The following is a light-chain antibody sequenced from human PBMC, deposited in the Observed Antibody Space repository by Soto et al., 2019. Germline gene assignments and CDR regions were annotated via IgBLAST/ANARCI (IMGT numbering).Light chain of an antibody. V-gene: IGKV1-6*01. Sequence: AIRMTQSPSSLSASVGDRVTITCRASQGIRTDLGWYQQKPGKAPKLLIYAASSLQSGVPSRFSGSGSGTDLTLILSSVQPEDFATYYCLQDSSFPRTFGQGTKVEIK. CDR3: LQDSSFPRT. CDR2: AAS. J-gene: IGKJ1*01. CDR1: QGIRTD.